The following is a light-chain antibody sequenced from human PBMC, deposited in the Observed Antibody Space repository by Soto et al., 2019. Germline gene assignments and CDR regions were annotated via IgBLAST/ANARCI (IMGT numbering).Light chain of an antibody. CDR3: RQYEKWLPIT. Sequence: KLSPGSLSLYPGKRATPPCRASQSVRSQVAWYQQTSGKAPSLVIYDTYIRATGIPARFSGSGFGTEFTLTISSLQPEDFAVYYCRQYEKWLPITFGQGRRPENK. CDR1: QSVRSQ. V-gene: IGKV3-15*01. J-gene: IGKJ5*01. CDR2: DTY.